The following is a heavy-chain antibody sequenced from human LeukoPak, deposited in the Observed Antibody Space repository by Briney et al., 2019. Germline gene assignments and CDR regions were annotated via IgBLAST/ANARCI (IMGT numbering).Heavy chain of an antibody. CDR1: GGTFSSYA. V-gene: IGHV1-69*06. CDR2: IIPIFGTA. CDR3: ARGEAGGSWYEIDY. D-gene: IGHD6-13*01. Sequence: SVKVSCKASGGTFSSYAISWVRQAPGQGLEWMGGIIPIFGTANYAQKFQGRVTITADKSTSTAYMELSSLRSEDTAVYYCARGEAGGSWYEIDYWGQGTLVTVSS. J-gene: IGHJ4*02.